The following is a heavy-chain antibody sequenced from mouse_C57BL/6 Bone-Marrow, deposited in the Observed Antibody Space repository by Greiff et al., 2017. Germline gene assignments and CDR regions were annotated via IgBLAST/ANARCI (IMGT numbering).Heavy chain of an antibody. Sequence: VHVKQSGAELVRPGSSVKMSCKTSGYTFTSYGLNWVKQRPGQGLEWIGYIYIGNGYTEYNEKFKGKATLTSDTSSSTAYMQLSRLTSEDSAIYVCAAYYSNPAWFAYWGQGTLVTVSA. J-gene: IGHJ3*01. V-gene: IGHV1-58*01. CDR3: AAYYSNPAWFAY. D-gene: IGHD2-5*01. CDR2: IYIGNGYT. CDR1: GYTFTSYG.